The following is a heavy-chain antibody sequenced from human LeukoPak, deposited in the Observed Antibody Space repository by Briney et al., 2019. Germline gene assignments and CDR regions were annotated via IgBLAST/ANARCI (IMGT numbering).Heavy chain of an antibody. Sequence: SVKVSCKASGGTFSSYAISWVRQAPGQGLEWMGRIIPILGIANYAQKFQGRVTITADKSMSTAYMELSSLRSEDTAVYYCARDVDTAMAFDYWGQGTLVTVSS. D-gene: IGHD5-18*01. J-gene: IGHJ4*02. CDR1: GGTFSSYA. CDR3: ARDVDTAMAFDY. V-gene: IGHV1-69*04. CDR2: IIPILGIA.